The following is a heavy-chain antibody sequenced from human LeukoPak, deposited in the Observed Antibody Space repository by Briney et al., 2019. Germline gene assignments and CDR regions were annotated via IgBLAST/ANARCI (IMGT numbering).Heavy chain of an antibody. J-gene: IGHJ4*02. CDR2: ISSDSSYI. Sequence: GGSLRLSCAASGFTFRTYSINWVRQAPGKGLEWVASISSDSSYIYYADSVKARFTVSRDNAKNSLYLQMYTLRADDTAVYYCARDLNGDYVSDYWGQGTLVTVSS. D-gene: IGHD4-17*01. V-gene: IGHV3-21*01. CDR3: ARDLNGDYVSDY. CDR1: GFTFRTYS.